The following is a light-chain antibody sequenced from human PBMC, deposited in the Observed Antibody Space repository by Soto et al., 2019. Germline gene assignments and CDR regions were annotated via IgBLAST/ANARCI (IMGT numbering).Light chain of an antibody. V-gene: IGKV3-15*01. CDR2: GAA. Sequence: EIVMTQSPATLSVSPGERATLSCRASQGVSTNFAWYRQKPGQAPTLVIYGAATRATGIPARLSASGAVTEFTLTISRLQSEDFAVYYHQQYNNLPYTFGQGTTLEI. CDR1: QGVSTN. J-gene: IGKJ2*01. CDR3: QQYNNLPYT.